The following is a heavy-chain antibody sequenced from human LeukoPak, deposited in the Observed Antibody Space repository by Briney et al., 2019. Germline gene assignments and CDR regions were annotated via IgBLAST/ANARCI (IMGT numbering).Heavy chain of an antibody. CDR3: ARVGRKGAFDI. J-gene: IGHJ3*02. Sequence: PSQTLSLTCTGSGGSISSGSYYWSWIRQPAGKGLEWIGRIYTSGSTNYNPSLKSRVTISVHTSKNQFSLKLSSVTAADTAVYYCARVGRKGAFDIWGQGTMVTVSS. CDR2: IYTSGST. CDR1: GGSISSGSYY. D-gene: IGHD3-16*01. V-gene: IGHV4-61*02.